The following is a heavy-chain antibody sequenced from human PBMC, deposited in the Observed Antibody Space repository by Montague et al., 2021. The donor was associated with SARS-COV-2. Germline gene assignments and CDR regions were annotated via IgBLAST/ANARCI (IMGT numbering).Heavy chain of an antibody. V-gene: IGHV3-7*01. CDR3: ARDSGQPLLYGSPYYYGMDV. D-gene: IGHD2-2*02. Sequence: SLRLSCAASGFTFSSYWMSWVRQAPGKGLEWVANIKQDGSEKYYVDSVKGRFTISRDNAKNSLYLQMNSLRAEDTAVYYCARDSGQPLLYGSPYYYGMDVWGQGTLVTVSS. CDR2: IKQDGSEK. J-gene: IGHJ6*02. CDR1: GFTFSSYW.